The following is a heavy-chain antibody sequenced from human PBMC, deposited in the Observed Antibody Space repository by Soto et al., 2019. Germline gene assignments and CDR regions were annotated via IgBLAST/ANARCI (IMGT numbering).Heavy chain of an antibody. V-gene: IGHV4-31*03. D-gene: IGHD6-13*01. J-gene: IGHJ4*02. CDR2: INYRGTT. CDR3: ARDAPGAAPF. CDR1: GGPIINGDSY. Sequence: TLCLTCTVSGGPIINGDSYLNWIRQHPEKGLEWMGYINYRGTTNYNPALKSRILISIDMSKNQFSLRLTSVTAADTAVYYCARDAPGAAPFWGQGTLVTVSS.